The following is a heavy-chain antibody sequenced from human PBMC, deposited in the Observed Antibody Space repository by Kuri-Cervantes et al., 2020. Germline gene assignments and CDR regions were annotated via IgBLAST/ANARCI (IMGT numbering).Heavy chain of an antibody. D-gene: IGHD3-10*01. V-gene: IGHV3-30*03. J-gene: IGHJ3*02. CDR3: ARARARVDAFDI. CDR1: GFTFSSYG. Sequence: GESLKIFCAASGFTFSSYGMHWVRQAPGRGLEWVAVISYDGSNKYYADSVKGRFTISRDNSKNTLYLQMNSLRAEDTAVYYCARARARVDAFDIWGQGTMVTVSS. CDR2: ISYDGSNK.